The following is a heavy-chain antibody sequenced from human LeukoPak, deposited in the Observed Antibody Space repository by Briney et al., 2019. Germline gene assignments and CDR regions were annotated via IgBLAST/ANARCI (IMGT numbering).Heavy chain of an antibody. V-gene: IGHV1-2*04. CDR3: ARGLTDNYYYGMDV. J-gene: IGHJ6*02. CDR2: INPNSGGT. Sequence: ASVKVSCKASGYTFTCYYMHWVRRAPGQGLEWMGRINPNSGGTNYAQKFQGWVTMTRDTSISTAYMELSRLRSDDTAVYYCARGLTDNYYYGMDVWGQGTTVTVSS. CDR1: GYTFTCYY. D-gene: IGHD3-9*01.